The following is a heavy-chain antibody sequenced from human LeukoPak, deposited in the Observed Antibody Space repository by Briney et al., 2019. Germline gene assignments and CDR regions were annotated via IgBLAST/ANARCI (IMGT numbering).Heavy chain of an antibody. D-gene: IGHD2/OR15-2a*01. CDR2: ICSNDNTT. V-gene: IGHV3-23*01. CDR1: GFTFSSYA. CDR3: ARDEALIGAFDI. Sequence: GGSLRLSCAASGFTFSSYAMNWVRQAPGKGLEWVSAICSNDNTTYYANSVKGRFTISRDNSTNTLSLQLNSLRAEDTAVYYCARDEALIGAFDIWGQGTMVTVSS. J-gene: IGHJ3*02.